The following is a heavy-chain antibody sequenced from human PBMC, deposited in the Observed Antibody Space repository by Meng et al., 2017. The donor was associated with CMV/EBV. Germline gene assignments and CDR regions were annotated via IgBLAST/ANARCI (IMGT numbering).Heavy chain of an antibody. Sequence: ASVQVSCKASGYTFTSYDINWVRQATGQGLEWMGWMNPNSGNTGYAQKFQGSVTMTRNTSISTAYMELSSLRSEDTAVYYCARGRGRITIFGVVIIIGDYYYGMDVWGQGTTVTVSS. CDR2: MNPNSGNT. D-gene: IGHD3-3*01. J-gene: IGHJ6*02. V-gene: IGHV1-8*01. CDR3: ARGRGRITIFGVVIIIGDYYYGMDV. CDR1: GYTFTSYD.